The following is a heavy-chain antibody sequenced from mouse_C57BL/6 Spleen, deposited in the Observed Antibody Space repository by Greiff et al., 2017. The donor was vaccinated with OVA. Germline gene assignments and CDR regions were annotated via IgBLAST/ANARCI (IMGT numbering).Heavy chain of an antibody. V-gene: IGHV14-2*01. D-gene: IGHD1-1*01. J-gene: IGHJ4*01. Sequence: EVQRVESGAELVKPGASVKLSCTASGFNIKDYYMHWVKQRTEQGLEWIGRIDPEDGETKYAPKFQGKATITADTSSNTAYLQLSSLTSEDTAVYYCARGELTTVVAGAMDYWGQGTSVTVSS. CDR1: GFNIKDYY. CDR3: ARGELTTVVAGAMDY. CDR2: IDPEDGET.